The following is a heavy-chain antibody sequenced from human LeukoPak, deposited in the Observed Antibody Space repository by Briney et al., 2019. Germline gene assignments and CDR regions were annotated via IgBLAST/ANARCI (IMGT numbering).Heavy chain of an antibody. CDR2: MNPNSGNT. CDR3: ARTDLGYYYDSSGFDY. J-gene: IGHJ4*02. Sequence: ASVKVSCKASGYTFTSYDINWVRQATGQGLEWMGWMNPNSGNTGYAQKFQGRVTMTRNTSISTAYMELSSLRSEDTAVYYCARTDLGYYYDSSGFDYWGQGTLVTVSS. V-gene: IGHV1-8*01. D-gene: IGHD3-22*01. CDR1: GYTFTSYD.